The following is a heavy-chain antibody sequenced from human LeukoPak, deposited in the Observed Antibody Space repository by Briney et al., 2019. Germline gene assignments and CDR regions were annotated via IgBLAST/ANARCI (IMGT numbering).Heavy chain of an antibody. J-gene: IGHJ4*02. Sequence: SETLSLTCSVSGDSIGSYSWSWIRQPPGKGLEWIGYIYSSGSTNYNPSLKSRVTISVDTSKNQFSLNLSSVTAADTAVYYCARRYGSGDYFDYWGQGTLVTVSS. CDR2: IYSSGST. V-gene: IGHV4-59*01. D-gene: IGHD3-10*01. CDR3: ARRYGSGDYFDY. CDR1: GDSIGSYS.